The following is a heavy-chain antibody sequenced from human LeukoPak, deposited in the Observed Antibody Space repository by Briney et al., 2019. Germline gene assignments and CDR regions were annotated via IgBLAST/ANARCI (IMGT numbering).Heavy chain of an antibody. CDR2: INPNTGGT. Sequence: ASVKVSCKASGYTFTGYYLHWVRQAPGQGLEWMGWINPNTGGTKYAQKFQGRVTMTRDTSISTAYMELTSLRSDDTAVCYCAPGGFDSNTFDYWGQGSLVTVSS. J-gene: IGHJ4*02. CDR3: APGGFDSNTFDY. V-gene: IGHV1-2*02. CDR1: GYTFTGYY. D-gene: IGHD3-9*01.